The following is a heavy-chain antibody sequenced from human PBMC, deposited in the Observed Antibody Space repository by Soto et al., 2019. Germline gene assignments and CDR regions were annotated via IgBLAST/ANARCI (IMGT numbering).Heavy chain of an antibody. CDR1: GFTFDDYA. V-gene: IGHV3-9*01. CDR2: ISWNSGSI. J-gene: IGHJ4*02. CDR3: AKDIGDWGHFDY. Sequence: GGSLRLSCAASGFTFDDYAMHWVRQAPGKGLEWVSGISWNSGSIGYADSVKGRFTISRDNAKNSLYLQMNSLRAEDTALYYCAKDIGDWGHFDYWGQGTLVTVSS. D-gene: IGHD7-27*01.